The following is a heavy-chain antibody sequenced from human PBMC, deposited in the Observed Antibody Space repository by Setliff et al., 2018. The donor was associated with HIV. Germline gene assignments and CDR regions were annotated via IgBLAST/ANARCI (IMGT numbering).Heavy chain of an antibody. J-gene: IGHJ4*02. D-gene: IGHD6-19*01. CDR1: GGSISSYY. CDR3: ARVDSSGWYRPHYFDY. V-gene: IGHV4-4*08. CDR2: IYTSGST. Sequence: SETLSLTCTVSGGSISSYYWSWIRQPPGKGLEWIGYIYTSGSTNYNPSLKSRVTISVDTSKNQFSLKLSSVTAADTAVYYCARVDSSGWYRPHYFDYWGQGTLVTVS.